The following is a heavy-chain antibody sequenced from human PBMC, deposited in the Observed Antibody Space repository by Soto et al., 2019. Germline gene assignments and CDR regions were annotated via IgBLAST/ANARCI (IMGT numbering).Heavy chain of an antibody. V-gene: IGHV3-33*01. J-gene: IGHJ6*04. CDR3: ARASTHGGSMDA. CDR1: GFIFSSNG. D-gene: IGHD2-8*01. Sequence: QVQLVESGGGVVQPERSLRLSCAASGFIFSSNGMHWVRQAPGKGLEWVAVIWYDGSKKYFADSVKGRFTISRDNSKNTLYLQMNSLRAEDTAVYYCARASTHGGSMDAWGKGTTVTVSS. CDR2: IWYDGSKK.